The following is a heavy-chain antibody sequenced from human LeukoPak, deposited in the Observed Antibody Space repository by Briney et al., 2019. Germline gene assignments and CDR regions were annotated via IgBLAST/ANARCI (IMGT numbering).Heavy chain of an antibody. D-gene: IGHD3-10*01. V-gene: IGHV4-61*02. Sequence: KTSQTLSLTCTVPGGSISSGSYYWSWIRQPAGEGLEWIGRIYTSGSTNYNPSLKSRLTISVDTSKNQFSLKLSSVTAADTAVYYCARGSGNEGNDYWGQGTLVTVSS. J-gene: IGHJ4*02. CDR1: GGSISSGSYY. CDR3: ARGSGNEGNDY. CDR2: IYTSGST.